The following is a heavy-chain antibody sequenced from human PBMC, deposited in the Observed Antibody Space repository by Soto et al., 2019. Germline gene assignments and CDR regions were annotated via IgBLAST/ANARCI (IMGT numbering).Heavy chain of an antibody. J-gene: IGHJ4*02. CDR3: ARDRAGGFYYFDS. Sequence: GGSLRLSCAASGFSVSDKYMSWVRQAPGEGLEWVAVIYSAGNTYYADSVRGRFTISRDNSKNTVYLQMNSLRADDTAAYYCARDRAGGFYYFDSWGQGTLVTVSS. CDR2: IYSAGNT. CDR1: GFSVSDKY. V-gene: IGHV3-53*01. D-gene: IGHD5-12*01.